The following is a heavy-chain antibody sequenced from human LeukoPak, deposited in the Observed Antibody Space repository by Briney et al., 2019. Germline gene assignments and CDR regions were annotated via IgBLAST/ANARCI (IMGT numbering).Heavy chain of an antibody. CDR2: IYHTGST. CDR1: GYSISSGYY. D-gene: IGHD6-13*01. V-gene: IGHV4-38-2*02. Sequence: SETLSLTCTVSGYSISSGYYWGWIRQPPGKGLEWIGTIYHTGSTNYNPSLKSRVTISVDTSKNQFSLKLSSVTAADTAVYYCARGGLSSSWHNWFDPWGQGTLVTVSS. CDR3: ARGGLSSSWHNWFDP. J-gene: IGHJ5*02.